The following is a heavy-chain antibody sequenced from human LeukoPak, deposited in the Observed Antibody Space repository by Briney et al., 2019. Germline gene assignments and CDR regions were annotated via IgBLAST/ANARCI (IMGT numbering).Heavy chain of an antibody. Sequence: SETLSLTCTVSGGSINSYYWSWIRQPPGKGLEWIGYIYDSGSTNYNPSLKSRVTISVDMSKNHFSLRLSSVTAADTAMYYCARGTLYSGWSYYFDYWGQGSQVTVSS. J-gene: IGHJ4*02. CDR3: ARGTLYSGWSYYFDY. D-gene: IGHD6-19*01. CDR2: IYDSGST. V-gene: IGHV4-59*12. CDR1: GGSINSYY.